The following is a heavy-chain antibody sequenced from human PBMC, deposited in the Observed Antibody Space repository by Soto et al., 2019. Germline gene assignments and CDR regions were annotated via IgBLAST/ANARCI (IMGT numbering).Heavy chain of an antibody. CDR3: SRAAGHFGVPSNGGVYYSYYMDV. Sequence: EVQLVESGGGLVQPGGSLKLSCAASGFTFSDSTIHWVRQPSGKGRGGLGRFRGKRNNYAVAFGASVKGRITFSREDSKNTSYLPINGLKTADTAVYYCSRAAGHFGVPSNGGVYYSYYMDVWGQGTTVTVSS. J-gene: IGHJ6*03. V-gene: IGHV3-73*01. CDR1: GFTFSDST. CDR2: FRGKRNNYAV. D-gene: IGHD3-3*01.